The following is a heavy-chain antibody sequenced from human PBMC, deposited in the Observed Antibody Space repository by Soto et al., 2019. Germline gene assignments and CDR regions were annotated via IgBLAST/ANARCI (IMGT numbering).Heavy chain of an antibody. Sequence: TLCHRSSGSGATLRPGGYYWSWIRQRPGKGLGWIGYIFYTGSAYYNPSLESRLSISIDRSKNQFSLELRSVSVADTAVYYCARDRRDLQYFWGRG. CDR2: IFYTGSA. CDR1: GATLRPGGYY. J-gene: IGHJ4*01. V-gene: IGHV4-31*03. D-gene: IGHD1-1*01. CDR3: ARDRRDLQYF.